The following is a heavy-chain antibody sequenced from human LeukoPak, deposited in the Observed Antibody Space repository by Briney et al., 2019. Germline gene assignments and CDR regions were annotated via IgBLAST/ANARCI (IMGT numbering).Heavy chain of an antibody. D-gene: IGHD3-10*01. CDR3: AKDNRGSGSSSWGSRVFDY. CDR1: GFTFSSYA. Sequence: PGGSLRLSCAASGFTFSSYAMSWVRQAPGKGLEWVSAISGSGGSTYYADSVKGRFTISRDNSKNTLYLQMNSLRAEDTAVYYCAKDNRGSGSSSWGSRVFDYWGQGTLVTVSS. CDR2: ISGSGGST. J-gene: IGHJ4*02. V-gene: IGHV3-23*01.